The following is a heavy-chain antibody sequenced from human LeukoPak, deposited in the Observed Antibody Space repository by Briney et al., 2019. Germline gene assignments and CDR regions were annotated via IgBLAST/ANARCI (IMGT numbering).Heavy chain of an antibody. CDR2: LDSSGST. CDR1: GGSISSRSDY. V-gene: IGHV4-39*01. J-gene: IGHJ6*03. D-gene: IGHD4-23*01. Sequence: SATLSLTCTVSGGSISSRSDYWGWIRQTPGKGLEWIGNLDSSGSTYYNPSLKSRVTISVGTSKNQFSLNLRSVTAADTAIYFCSRSHDYGGLYFYYYMDVWGKGTTVTVSS. CDR3: SRSHDYGGLYFYYYMDV.